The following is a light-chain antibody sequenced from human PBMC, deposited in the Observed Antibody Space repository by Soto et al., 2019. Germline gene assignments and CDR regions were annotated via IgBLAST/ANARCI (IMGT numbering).Light chain of an antibody. CDR3: QSYDSSLSAPVV. J-gene: IGLJ2*01. V-gene: IGLV1-40*01. CDR2: GNS. Sequence: QLVLTQPPSVSGAPGQRVTISCTGSSSNIGAGYDVHWYQQLPGTAPKLLIYGNSNRPSGVPDRFSGSKSGTSASLAITGLQAEDEADYYCQSYDSSLSAPVVFGEGTKVTVL. CDR1: SSNIGAGYD.